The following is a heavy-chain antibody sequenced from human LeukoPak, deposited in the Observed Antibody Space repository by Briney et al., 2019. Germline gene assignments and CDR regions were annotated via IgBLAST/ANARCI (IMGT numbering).Heavy chain of an antibody. CDR1: GYTFTSYG. Sequence: ASVKVSCEASGYTFTSYGISWVRQAPGQGLEWMGWISAYNGNTNYAQKLQGRVTMTTDTSTSTAYMELRSLRSDDTAVYYCARDASAPDVYCSGGSCYSDYWGQGTLVTVSS. D-gene: IGHD2-15*01. CDR3: ARDASAPDVYCSGGSCYSDY. V-gene: IGHV1-18*01. J-gene: IGHJ4*02. CDR2: ISAYNGNT.